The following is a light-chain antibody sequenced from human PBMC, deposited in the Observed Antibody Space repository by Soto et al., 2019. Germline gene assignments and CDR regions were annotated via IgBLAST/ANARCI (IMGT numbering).Light chain of an antibody. CDR1: SSNVGKNY. J-gene: IGLJ3*02. V-gene: IGLV1-51*02. CDR2: EGN. Sequence: QSVLTQPPSVSAAPGQKVTISCSGSSSNVGKNYVSWYQQLPGAAPKLLIYEGNKRPSGIPDRFSGSKSGTSATLGITGLQTGEEADYYCGTWDSSLSVGVFGGGTKLTVL. CDR3: GTWDSSLSVGV.